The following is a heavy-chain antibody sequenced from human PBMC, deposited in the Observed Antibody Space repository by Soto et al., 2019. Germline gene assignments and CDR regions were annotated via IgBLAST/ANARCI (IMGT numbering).Heavy chain of an antibody. CDR1: GYTFTSYG. V-gene: IGHV1-18*01. J-gene: IGHJ5*02. D-gene: IGHD3-3*01. Sequence: ASVKVSCKASGYTFTSYGISWVRQAPGQGLERMGWISAYNGNTNYAQKLQGRVTMTTDTSTSTAYMELRSLSADDTAVYYCSSDKTSRYYDFWSGYYSYWFDPWGQGTLVTVSS. CDR2: ISAYNGNT. CDR3: SSDKTSRYYDFWSGYYSYWFDP.